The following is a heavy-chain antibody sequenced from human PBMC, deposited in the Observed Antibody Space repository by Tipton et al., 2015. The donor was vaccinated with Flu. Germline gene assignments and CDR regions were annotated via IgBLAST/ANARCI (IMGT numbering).Heavy chain of an antibody. V-gene: IGHV4-4*07. D-gene: IGHD3-16*01. CDR3: AKVKFGWVES. CDR2: MYTSGST. CDR1: GGSMSSYY. Sequence: TLSLTCTVSGGSMSSYYWAWIRQPAGKGLEWIGRMYTSGSTKYNPSLESRVTMSVDTSNNHFYLKLRSVTAADTAVYYCAKVKFGWVESWAQGTLVTVSS. J-gene: IGHJ5*01.